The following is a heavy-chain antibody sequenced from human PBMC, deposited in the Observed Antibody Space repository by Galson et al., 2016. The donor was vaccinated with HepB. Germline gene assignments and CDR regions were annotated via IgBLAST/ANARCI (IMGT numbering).Heavy chain of an antibody. Sequence: QSGAEVKKPGESLKISCKGSGYSFTSYWIGWVRQLPGKGLEWMGIIYPGDFDIRYSPSFQGQVTISAAKSVSTAYLQWSSLKASDTAMYYCARRVTGSGSDYGTFDSWGQGTLVTVSS. CDR2: IYPGDFDI. J-gene: IGHJ4*02. CDR3: ARRVTGSGSDYGTFDS. CDR1: GYSFTSYW. D-gene: IGHD3-10*01. V-gene: IGHV5-51*01.